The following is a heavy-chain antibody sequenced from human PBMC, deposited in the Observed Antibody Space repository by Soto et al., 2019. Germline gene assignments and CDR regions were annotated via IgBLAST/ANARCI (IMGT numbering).Heavy chain of an antibody. CDR2: ISSSSSYT. Sequence: TGGSLRLSCAASGFTFSDYYMSWIRQAPGKGLEWVSYISSSSSYTNYADSVKGRFTISRDNAKNSLYLQMNSLRAEDTAVYYCARIVPKAAPNWFDPWGQGTLVTVSS. V-gene: IGHV3-11*06. D-gene: IGHD2-15*01. J-gene: IGHJ5*02. CDR3: ARIVPKAAPNWFDP. CDR1: GFTFSDYY.